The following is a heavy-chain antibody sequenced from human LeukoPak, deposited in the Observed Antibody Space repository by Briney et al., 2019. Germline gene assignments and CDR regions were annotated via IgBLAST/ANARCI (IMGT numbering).Heavy chain of an antibody. CDR1: GFTFSSYW. J-gene: IGHJ4*02. V-gene: IGHV3-7*01. CDR2: IKQDGSEK. CDR3: ATSAAGFDY. D-gene: IGHD6-13*01. Sequence: PGGSLRLSCAASGFTFSSYWMSWVRQAPGKGLEWVANIKQDGSEKYYADSVKGRFTISRDNAKNSLYLQMNSLRDEDTALYYCATSAAGFDYWGQGTLVTVSS.